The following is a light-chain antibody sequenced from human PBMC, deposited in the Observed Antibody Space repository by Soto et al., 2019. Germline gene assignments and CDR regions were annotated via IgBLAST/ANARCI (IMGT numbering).Light chain of an antibody. CDR3: QQYNNSHT. J-gene: IGKJ1*01. V-gene: IGKV3-15*01. CDR2: GAS. CDR1: QSVSSN. Sequence: EIVMTQSPSTVSVSPGDRATLSCRASQSVSSNLAWYQQKPGQAPRLLIYGASTRASGIPARFSGCGSGTVFLLTISSLPSEYVAVYYCQQYNNSHTFGQGTKLEIK.